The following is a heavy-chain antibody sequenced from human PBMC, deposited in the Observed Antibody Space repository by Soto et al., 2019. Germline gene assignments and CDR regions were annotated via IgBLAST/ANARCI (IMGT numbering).Heavy chain of an antibody. J-gene: IGHJ4*02. CDR2: INPDGGGT. CDR3: AREVHYYGSGNPNYFDF. CDR1: GYTFTSYY. Sequence: ASVKVSCKACGYTFTSYYMHWVRQAPGQGLEWMGIINPDGGGTTYAQKFQGRVTMTRATSASTVYMELSSLRSEDTAVYYCAREVHYYGSGNPNYFDFWGQGTLVTVSS. V-gene: IGHV1-46*03. D-gene: IGHD3-10*01.